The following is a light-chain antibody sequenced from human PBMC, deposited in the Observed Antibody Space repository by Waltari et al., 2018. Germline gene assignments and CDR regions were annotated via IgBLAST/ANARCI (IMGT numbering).Light chain of an antibody. J-gene: IGKJ1*01. CDR2: GGS. CDR1: QSLLHSNGNTY. V-gene: IGKV2-40*01. CDR3: VQGIAFPRT. Sequence: DIVMTQTPPSLPITPGEPASISCRSSQSLLHSNGNTYLHWYLQKPGQSPQLLIYGGSNRASGVPDRFSGSGSGTDFTLKISKVEAEDVGVYYCVQGIAFPRTFGPGTKVEIK.